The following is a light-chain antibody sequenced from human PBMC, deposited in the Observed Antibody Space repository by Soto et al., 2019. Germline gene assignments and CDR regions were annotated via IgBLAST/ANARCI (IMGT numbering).Light chain of an antibody. Sequence: QSALTQPASVSGSPGQSITISCIGTSSDVGNYELVSWYQQLPGKAPNLIIYEVTKRPSGVPNRFSGSKSGNTASLTISGLLAEDEADYHCCSFAGGSTYVVFGGGTKLT. CDR2: EVT. V-gene: IGLV2-23*02. CDR3: CSFAGGSTYVV. CDR1: SSDVGNYEL. J-gene: IGLJ2*01.